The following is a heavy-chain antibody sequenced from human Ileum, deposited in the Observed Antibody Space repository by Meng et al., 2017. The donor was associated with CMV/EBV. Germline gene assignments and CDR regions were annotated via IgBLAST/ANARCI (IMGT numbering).Heavy chain of an antibody. Sequence: CTGSGVSISSSNYYWGWIRQPPGKGLEWIGSIYNSVRTYYNPSLKSRVTIAVDTSKNQFSLKLSSVTAADTAVYYCARLRGSYWDFDSWGQGTLVTVSS. CDR2: IYNSVRT. D-gene: IGHD1-26*01. CDR1: GVSISSSNYY. CDR3: ARLRGSYWDFDS. V-gene: IGHV4-39*01. J-gene: IGHJ4*02.